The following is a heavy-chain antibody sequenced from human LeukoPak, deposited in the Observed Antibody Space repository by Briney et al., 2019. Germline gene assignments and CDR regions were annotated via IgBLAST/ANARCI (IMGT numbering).Heavy chain of an antibody. V-gene: IGHV3-64D*06. J-gene: IGHJ4*02. CDR3: VIVRGYSDSSGTDY. CDR2: IITNGGST. Sequence: QTGGSLRLSCSASGFTFSSYTIHWVRQAPGKGLEFVSAIITNGGSTYYADSVKGRFTISRDNSKNTVYLQMSSLRAEDTGLYYCVIVRGYSDSSGTDYWGQGILVTVSS. D-gene: IGHD3-9*01. CDR1: GFTFSSYT.